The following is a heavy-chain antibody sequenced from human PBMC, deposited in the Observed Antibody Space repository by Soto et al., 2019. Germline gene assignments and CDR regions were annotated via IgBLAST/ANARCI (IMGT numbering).Heavy chain of an antibody. D-gene: IGHD2-8*01. CDR1: GGSVSSGSYY. J-gene: IGHJ4*02. CDR2: IFYSGTT. Sequence: SETLSLTCTVSGGSVSSGSYYWTWIRQPPGQGLEWIAYIFYSGTTNYSPSLKSRVTLSVDTSKNQFSLNLRSVTAADTAVYHCYINGYWGQGTQVTVSS. CDR3: YINGY. V-gene: IGHV4-61*01.